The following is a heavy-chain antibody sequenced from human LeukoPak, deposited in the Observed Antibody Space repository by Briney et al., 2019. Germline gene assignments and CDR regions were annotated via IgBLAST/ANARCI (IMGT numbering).Heavy chain of an antibody. CDR1: GVTFSNYW. V-gene: IGHV3-74*03. D-gene: IGHD2-2*01. CDR3: ARGHGRRVVPARSYYYYMDV. Sequence: PGGSLRLSCTASGVTFSNYWMHWVRQAPGKGLGWGSRINSDGGSTVYADSVKGRFPISRDNAKNTLYLQMNSLRAEDTAVYYCARGHGRRVVPARSYYYYMDVWGKGTTVAVSS. J-gene: IGHJ6*03. CDR2: INSDGGST.